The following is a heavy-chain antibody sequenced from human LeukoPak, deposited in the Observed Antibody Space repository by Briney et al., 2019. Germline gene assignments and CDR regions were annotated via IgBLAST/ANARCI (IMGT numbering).Heavy chain of an antibody. CDR2: IYSGGST. J-gene: IGHJ6*03. Sequence: VGPLRLSCAASGFTVSSNYMTWVRQAPGKGLEWVSVIYSGGSTYYADSVKGRFTVSRDNSKNTLYLQMNSLRAEDTAVYYCVSTTRGGTYYYYMDVWGKGTTVTISS. CDR3: VSTTRGGTYYYYMDV. D-gene: IGHD1-1*01. CDR1: GFTVSSNY. V-gene: IGHV3-53*01.